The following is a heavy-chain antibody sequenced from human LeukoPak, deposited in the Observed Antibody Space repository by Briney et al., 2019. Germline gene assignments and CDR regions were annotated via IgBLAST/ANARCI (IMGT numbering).Heavy chain of an antibody. D-gene: IGHD5-12*01. CDR2: IYYSGST. CDR3: AGGKAVATNAYYYYYYMDV. V-gene: IGHV4-59*12. Sequence: SETLSLTCTVSGGSISSYYWSWIRQPPGKGLEWIGYIYYSGSTNYNPSLKSRVTISVDTSKNQFSLKLSSVTAADTAVYYCAGGKAVATNAYYYYYYMDVWGKGTTVTVSS. J-gene: IGHJ6*03. CDR1: GGSISSYY.